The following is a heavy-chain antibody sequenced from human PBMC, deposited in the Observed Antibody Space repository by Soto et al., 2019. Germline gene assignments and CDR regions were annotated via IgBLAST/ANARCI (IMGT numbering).Heavy chain of an antibody. V-gene: IGHV1-8*01. CDR3: ASATADSSGWEVRYYYYGMDV. Sequence: ASVKVSCKASGYTFTSYDINWVRQATGQGLEWMGWMNPNSGNPGYAQKFQGRVTLTRNTSISTAYMELSSRRTEDTAVDYCASATADSSGWEVRYYYYGMDVWGQGTTVTVSS. CDR1: GYTFTSYD. D-gene: IGHD6-19*01. J-gene: IGHJ6*02. CDR2: MNPNSGNP.